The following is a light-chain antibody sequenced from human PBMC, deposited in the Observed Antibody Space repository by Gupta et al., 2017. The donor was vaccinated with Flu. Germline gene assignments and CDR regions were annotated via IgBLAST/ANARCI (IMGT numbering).Light chain of an antibody. CDR1: SLRSKS. Sequence: GKTAEITCEGGSLRSKSVHWYQQKPGQAPVLVVSDDSGRPSGIPERFSGSNSGNTATLTISRVEAGDEADFYCQVWDRTVDLGVFGGGTRLTVL. J-gene: IGLJ3*02. CDR3: QVWDRTVDLGV. CDR2: DDS. V-gene: IGLV3-21*03.